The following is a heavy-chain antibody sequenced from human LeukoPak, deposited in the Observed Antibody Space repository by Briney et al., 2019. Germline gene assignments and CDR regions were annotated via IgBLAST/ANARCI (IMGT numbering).Heavy chain of an antibody. CDR3: ARGGPLYYYYMDV. CDR1: GTIFSSYS. V-gene: IGHV1-69*01. D-gene: IGHD3-16*01. CDR2: ILPLFGTA. J-gene: IGHJ6*03. Sequence: ASLKVSCKASGTIFSSYSISWVRQAPGQGLEWMGGILPLFGTANYAQKFQGRVTITADESTSTVYMELSSLRSEDTAVYYCARGGPLYYYYMDVWGKGTTVIVSS.